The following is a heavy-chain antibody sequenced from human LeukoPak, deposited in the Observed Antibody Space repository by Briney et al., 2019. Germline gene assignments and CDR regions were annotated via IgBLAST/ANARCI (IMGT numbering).Heavy chain of an antibody. J-gene: IGHJ4*02. D-gene: IGHD6-19*01. Sequence: SETLSLTCAVYGGSFSGYYWSWIRQPPGKGPEWIGEINHSGSTNHNPSLKSRVTISVDTSKNQFSLKLSSMTAADTALYYCARESYPGGSGWSSGTYYFDNWGQGTLVTVSS. V-gene: IGHV4-34*01. CDR1: GGSFSGYY. CDR3: ARESYPGGSGWSSGTYYFDN. CDR2: INHSGST.